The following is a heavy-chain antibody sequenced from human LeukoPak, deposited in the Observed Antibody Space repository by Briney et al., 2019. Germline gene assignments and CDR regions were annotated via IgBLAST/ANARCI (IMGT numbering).Heavy chain of an antibody. CDR2: ISGSGGST. CDR3: ANSHYYDSSEGGFDY. V-gene: IGHV3-23*01. CDR1: GFTFSSYA. D-gene: IGHD3-22*01. J-gene: IGHJ4*02. Sequence: GGSLRLSCAASGFTFSSYAMSWVRQAPGKGLEWVSAISGSGGSTYYADSVKGRFTISRDNSKNTLYLQMNSLRAEDTAVYYCANSHYYDSSEGGFDYWGQGTLVTVSS.